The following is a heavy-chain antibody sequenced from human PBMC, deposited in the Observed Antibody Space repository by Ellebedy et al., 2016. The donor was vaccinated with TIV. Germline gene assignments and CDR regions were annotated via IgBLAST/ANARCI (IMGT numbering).Heavy chain of an antibody. CDR1: GGSFSGYY. Sequence: SETLSLXXAVYGGSFSGYYWSWIRQPPGKGLEWIGEINHSGSTNYNPSLKSRVTISVDTSKNQFSLKLSSVTAADTAVYYCARAKDYGDYVAGYYYYMDVWGKGTTVTVSS. V-gene: IGHV4-34*01. CDR2: INHSGST. CDR3: ARAKDYGDYVAGYYYYMDV. D-gene: IGHD4-17*01. J-gene: IGHJ6*03.